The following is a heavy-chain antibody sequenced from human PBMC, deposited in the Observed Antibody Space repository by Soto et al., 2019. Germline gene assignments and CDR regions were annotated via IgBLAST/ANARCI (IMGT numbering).Heavy chain of an antibody. D-gene: IGHD1-26*01. CDR1: GFTFSSYG. CDR2: ISYDGSNK. V-gene: IGHV3-30*18. J-gene: IGHJ4*02. Sequence: ESGGGVVQPGRSLRLSCAASGFTFSSYGMHWVRQAPGKGLEWVAVISYDGSNKNYADSVKGRFTISRDNSKNTLYLQMNSLRAEDTAVYYCAKDGKIVGGLDYWGQGTLVTVSS. CDR3: AKDGKIVGGLDY.